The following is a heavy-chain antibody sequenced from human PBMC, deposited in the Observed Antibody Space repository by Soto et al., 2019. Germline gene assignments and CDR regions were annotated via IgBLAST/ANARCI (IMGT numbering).Heavy chain of an antibody. D-gene: IGHD3-22*01. J-gene: IGHJ4*02. Sequence: GGSLRLSCAASGFTFSSYAMSWVRQAPGKGLEWVSAISGSGGSTYYADSVKGRFTISRDNSKNTLYLQMNSLRAEDTAVYYCASPYYYDSSGYLRDYWGQGTLVTVSS. CDR2: ISGSGGST. V-gene: IGHV3-23*01. CDR3: ASPYYYDSSGYLRDY. CDR1: GFTFSSYA.